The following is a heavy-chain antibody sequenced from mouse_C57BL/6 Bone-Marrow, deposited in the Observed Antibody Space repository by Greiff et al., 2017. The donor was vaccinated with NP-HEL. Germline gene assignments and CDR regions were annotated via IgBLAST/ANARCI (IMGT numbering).Heavy chain of an antibody. Sequence: EVQLQQSGPELVKPGASVKISCKASGYTFTDYYMNWVKQSHGKSLEWIGDINPNNGGTSYNQKFKGKATLTVDKSSSTAYMELRSLTSEDSAVYYCARAKLGRAWFAYWGQGTLVTVSA. CDR3: ARAKLGRAWFAY. D-gene: IGHD4-1*01. J-gene: IGHJ3*01. CDR1: GYTFTDYY. CDR2: INPNNGGT. V-gene: IGHV1-26*01.